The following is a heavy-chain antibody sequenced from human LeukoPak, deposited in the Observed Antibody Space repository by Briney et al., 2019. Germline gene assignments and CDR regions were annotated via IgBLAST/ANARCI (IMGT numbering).Heavy chain of an antibody. J-gene: IGHJ4*02. Sequence: SQTLSLTCTVSGGSISSGGYYWSWIRQHPGKGLEWIGYSYCSGSTYYNPSLKSRVTISVDTSKNQFSLKLSSVTAADTAVYYCARFDYDSSGYYYGYYWGQGTLVTVSS. CDR3: ARFDYDSSGYYYGYY. D-gene: IGHD3-22*01. CDR1: GGSISSGGYY. CDR2: SYCSGST. V-gene: IGHV4-31*03.